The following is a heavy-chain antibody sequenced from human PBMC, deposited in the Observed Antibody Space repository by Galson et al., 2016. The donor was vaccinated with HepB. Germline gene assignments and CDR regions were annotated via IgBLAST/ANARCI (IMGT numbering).Heavy chain of an antibody. CDR1: GFSVTSSY. CDR3: ARGLVGSTTAFDS. J-gene: IGHJ4*02. Sequence: SLRLSCAASGFSVTSSYKSWVRQAPGKGLEWVSVIYSSGATYYAESVEGRFIISRHNSRNTVDLQMSSLRAEDTAFYYCARGLVGSTTAFDSWGQGTLVAVSS. D-gene: IGHD2/OR15-2a*01. CDR2: IYSSGAT. V-gene: IGHV3-53*04.